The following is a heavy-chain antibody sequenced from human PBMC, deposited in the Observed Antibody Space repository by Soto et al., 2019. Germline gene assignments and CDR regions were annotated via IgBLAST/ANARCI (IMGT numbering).Heavy chain of an antibody. CDR1: GFTFSTYA. CDR3: AKDRAIRPGSDFDY. D-gene: IGHD3-9*01. J-gene: IGHJ4*02. V-gene: IGHV3-23*01. Sequence: PGGSLRLSCAASGFTFSTYAMTWVRQAPGKGLEWVSAISGSGGSTYSADSVKGRFTISRDNSKNTLYLRMNSLRAEDTAVFYCAKDRAIRPGSDFDYWGQGTQVTVSS. CDR2: ISGSGGST.